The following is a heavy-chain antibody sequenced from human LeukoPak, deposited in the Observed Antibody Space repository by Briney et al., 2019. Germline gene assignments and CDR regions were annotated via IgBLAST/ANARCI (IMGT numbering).Heavy chain of an antibody. D-gene: IGHD5-24*01. V-gene: IGHV3-30*02. Sequence: GGSLRLSCAASGFTFSTYAVHWVRQAPGKGLEWVAFIRYDGGNKYYADSVKGRFTISRDNSKNTLYLQMNSLRPEDTAVYYCAKDGPRRDGYNDHWGQGTLVTVSS. CDR2: IRYDGGNK. J-gene: IGHJ4*02. CDR1: GFTFSTYA. CDR3: AKDGPRRDGYNDH.